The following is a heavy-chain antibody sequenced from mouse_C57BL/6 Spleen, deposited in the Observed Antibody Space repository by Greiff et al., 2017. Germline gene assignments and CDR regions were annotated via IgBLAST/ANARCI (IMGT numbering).Heavy chain of an antibody. CDR1: GYPFTDYN. J-gene: IGHJ1*03. V-gene: IGHV1-22*01. CDR2: INPNNGAT. Sequence: VHVKQSGPELVKPGASVKMSCKASGYPFTDYNMHWVKQSHGKSLEWIGYINPNNGATSYNQKFKGKATLTVNKSSSTTYMELRSLTSEDSAVYDCDGYYPFDVWGTGTTVTVSS. CDR3: DGYYPFDV. D-gene: IGHD2-3*01.